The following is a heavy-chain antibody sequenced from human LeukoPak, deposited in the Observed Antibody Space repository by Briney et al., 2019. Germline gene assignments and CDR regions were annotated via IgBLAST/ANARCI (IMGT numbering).Heavy chain of an antibody. CDR2: IIPIFGTA. J-gene: IGHJ6*03. Sequence: GASVKVSCKASGGTFSSYAISWVRQAPGQGLEWMGGIIPIFGTANYAQKFQGRVTITADESTSTAYMELSSLRSEDTAVYYCARQEYGSGTYYYYYMDVWGKGTTVTISS. D-gene: IGHD3-10*01. CDR3: ARQEYGSGTYYYYYMDV. CDR1: GGTFSSYA. V-gene: IGHV1-69*13.